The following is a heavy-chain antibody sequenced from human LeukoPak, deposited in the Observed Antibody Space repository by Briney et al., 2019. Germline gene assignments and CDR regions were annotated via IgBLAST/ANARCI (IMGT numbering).Heavy chain of an antibody. J-gene: IGHJ4*02. D-gene: IGHD3-16*01. CDR3: AKDNRGYFDF. V-gene: IGHV3-30*18. Sequence: GGSLRLSCAASGFTFYSYVMHWVRQAPGKGLEWVALSYNGRNNYYADSVKGRFTISRDNSKNTLYLQVSSLRTEDTAVYFCAKDNRGYFDFWGQGTLVTVSS. CDR1: GFTFYSYV. CDR2: SYNGRNN.